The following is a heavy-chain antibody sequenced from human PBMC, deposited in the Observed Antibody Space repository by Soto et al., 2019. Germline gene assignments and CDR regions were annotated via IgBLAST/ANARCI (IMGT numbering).Heavy chain of an antibody. CDR2: INPNSGGT. D-gene: IGHD3-3*01. V-gene: IGHV1-2*02. J-gene: IGHJ6*03. CDR1: GYTFTGYY. Sequence: GASVKVSCKASGYTFTGYYMHWVRQAPGQGLEWMGWINPNSGGTNYAQKFQGRVTMTRNTSISTAYMELSSLRSEDTAVYYCARGRSDVQGRDGAYYDFWSGYGYYYYYYMDVWGKGTTVTVSS. CDR3: ARGRSDVQGRDGAYYDFWSGYGYYYYYYMDV.